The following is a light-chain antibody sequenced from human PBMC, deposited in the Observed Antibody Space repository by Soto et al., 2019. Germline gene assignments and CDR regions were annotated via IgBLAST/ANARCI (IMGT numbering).Light chain of an antibody. CDR1: SGSIASNY. CDR2: EDN. CDR3: QSYDISNVV. V-gene: IGLV6-57*03. J-gene: IGLJ2*01. Sequence: NFMLTQPHSVSESPGQTVTISCTRSSGSIASNYVQWYQQRPGSAPTTVIYEDNQRPSGVPDRFSGSIDSSSNSASLTISGLKTEDEADYYCQSYDISNVVFGGGTKLTVL.